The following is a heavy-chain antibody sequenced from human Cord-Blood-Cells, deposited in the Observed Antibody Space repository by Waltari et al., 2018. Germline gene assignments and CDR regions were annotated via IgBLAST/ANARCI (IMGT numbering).Heavy chain of an antibody. CDR3: AKETGYDILTGYYFDY. Sequence: EVQLLESGGGLVQPGGSLRLSCAASGFTFSSYAMSWVRQAPGKGLEWVSAMSGSGGSTFCAECVEDRFPIARDNSKNTLYLQMNSLGAEETAVYYCAKETGYDILTGYYFDYWGQGTLVTVSS. CDR2: MSGSGGST. J-gene: IGHJ4*02. V-gene: IGHV3-23*01. D-gene: IGHD3-9*01. CDR1: GFTFSSYA.